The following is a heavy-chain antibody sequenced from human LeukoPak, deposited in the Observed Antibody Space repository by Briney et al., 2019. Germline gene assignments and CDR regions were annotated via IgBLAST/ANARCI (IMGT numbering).Heavy chain of an antibody. CDR3: ARGPDCTNGVCFDYYYYGMDV. CDR1: GGSISSGGYY. D-gene: IGHD2-8*01. J-gene: IGHJ6*02. V-gene: IGHV4-31*03. CDR2: IYYSGST. Sequence: TLSLTCTVSGGSISSGGYYWSWIRQHPGKGLEWIGYIYYSGSTYYNPSLKSRVTISVDTSKNQFSLKLSSVTAADTAVYYCARGPDCTNGVCFDYYYYGMDVWGQGTTVTVSS.